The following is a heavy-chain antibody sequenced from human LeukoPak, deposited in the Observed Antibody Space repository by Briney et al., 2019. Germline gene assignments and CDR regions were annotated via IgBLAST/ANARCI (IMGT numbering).Heavy chain of an antibody. Sequence: PSETLSLTCTVSGCSISSSSYYWGWIRQPPGKGLEWIGSIYYSGSTYYNPSLKSRVTISVDTSKNQFSLKLSSVTAADTAVYYCLSVSSYYYYMDVWGKGTTVTVSS. CDR2: IYYSGST. CDR3: LSVSSYYYYMDV. CDR1: GCSISSSSYY. V-gene: IGHV4-39*07. D-gene: IGHD3-16*02. J-gene: IGHJ6*03.